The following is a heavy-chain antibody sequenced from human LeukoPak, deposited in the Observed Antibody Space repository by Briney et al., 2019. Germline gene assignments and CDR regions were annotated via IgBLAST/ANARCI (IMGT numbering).Heavy chain of an antibody. V-gene: IGHV3-23*01. D-gene: IGHD4-11*01. CDR3: AKGKDYSNYVAAFDY. Sequence: GGSLRLSCGASGFTFSSYAMNWVRQAPGKGLEWVSGISGSGGSTYYADSVKGRFTISGDNSKNTLYLQMNSLRAEDTAVYYCAKGKDYSNYVAAFDYWGQGTLVTISS. CDR1: GFTFSSYA. CDR2: ISGSGGST. J-gene: IGHJ4*02.